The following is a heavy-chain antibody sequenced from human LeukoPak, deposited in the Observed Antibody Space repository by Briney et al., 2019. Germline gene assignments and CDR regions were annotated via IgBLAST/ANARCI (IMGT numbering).Heavy chain of an antibody. D-gene: IGHD3-22*01. CDR1: GFTFSSYA. CDR2: ISGSGGST. Sequence: PGGSLRLSCAASGFTFSSYAMSWVRQAPGKGLEWVSAISGSGGSTYYADSVKGRFTISRDNSKNTLYLQMNSLRAEDTAVYYCAKMRAYDSSGYNWFDPWGQGTLVTVSS. J-gene: IGHJ5*02. V-gene: IGHV3-23*01. CDR3: AKMRAYDSSGYNWFDP.